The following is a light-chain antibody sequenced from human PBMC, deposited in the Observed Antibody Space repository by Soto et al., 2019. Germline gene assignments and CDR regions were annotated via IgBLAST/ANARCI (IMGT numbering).Light chain of an antibody. J-gene: IGKJ2*01. Sequence: EIVMTQSPATLSVSPGERATLSCRASQSVSRNLAWYQQKPGQAPRLLIYAASTRATGIPARFSGSRSGTEFNLTISSLQSEDFADYYCQQYNNWPYTFGQGTKMEIK. CDR3: QQYNNWPYT. V-gene: IGKV3-15*01. CDR1: QSVSRN. CDR2: AAS.